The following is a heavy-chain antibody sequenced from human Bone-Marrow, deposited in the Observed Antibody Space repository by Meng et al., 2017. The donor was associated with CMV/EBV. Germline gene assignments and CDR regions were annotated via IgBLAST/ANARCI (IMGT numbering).Heavy chain of an antibody. V-gene: IGHV3-48*04. CDR2: ISSSSSTI. CDR3: ARDRRFEYSSSTGSFDI. Sequence: GESLKISCAASGFTFSSYSMNWVRQAPGKGLEWVSYISSSSSTIYYADSVKGRFTISRDNAKNSLYLQMNSLRAEDTAVYYCARDRRFEYSSSTGSFDIWGQGTMVTVSS. CDR1: GFTFSSYS. J-gene: IGHJ3*02. D-gene: IGHD6-6*01.